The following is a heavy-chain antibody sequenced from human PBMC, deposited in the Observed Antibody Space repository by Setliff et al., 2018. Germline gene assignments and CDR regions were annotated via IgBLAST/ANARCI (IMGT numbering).Heavy chain of an antibody. Sequence: PSETLSLTCGVSGASISTTYYYWDWIRQSPEKGLEWIGTIYQNGITYYNPSVKSRVTISVDKSKNQFSLKLRSVTAADTAVYYCARLPPLHTPMALTFDYWGQGILVTVSS. CDR3: ARLPPLHTPMALTFDY. CDR2: IYQNGIT. J-gene: IGHJ4*02. V-gene: IGHV4-39*07. D-gene: IGHD2-15*01. CDR1: GASISTTYYY.